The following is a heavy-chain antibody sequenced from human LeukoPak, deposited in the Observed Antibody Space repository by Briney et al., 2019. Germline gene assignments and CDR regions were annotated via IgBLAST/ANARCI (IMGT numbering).Heavy chain of an antibody. D-gene: IGHD5-12*01. J-gene: IGHJ4*02. Sequence: ASVKVSCKASGYTFTGYYMHWVRQAPGQGLEWMGWINPNSGGTNYAQKFQGRVTMTRDTSISTAYMELSRLRSDDTAVYYCARESIVATSGDFDYWGQGTQVTVSS. CDR2: INPNSGGT. CDR3: ARESIVATSGDFDY. CDR1: GYTFTGYY. V-gene: IGHV1-2*02.